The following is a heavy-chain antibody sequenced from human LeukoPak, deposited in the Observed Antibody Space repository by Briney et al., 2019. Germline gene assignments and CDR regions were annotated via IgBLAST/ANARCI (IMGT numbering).Heavy chain of an antibody. Sequence: PSETLSLTCTVSGGSITGYYWSWIRQPPGKGLEWIGYIYYSGSTNYTPSLKSRVTISVDTSKNQFSPKLSSVTAADTAVYYCARAGYCSSTTCPDAFDIWGQGTKVTVSS. V-gene: IGHV4-59*12. CDR3: ARAGYCSSTTCPDAFDI. CDR1: GGSITGYY. J-gene: IGHJ3*02. CDR2: IYYSGST. D-gene: IGHD2-2*01.